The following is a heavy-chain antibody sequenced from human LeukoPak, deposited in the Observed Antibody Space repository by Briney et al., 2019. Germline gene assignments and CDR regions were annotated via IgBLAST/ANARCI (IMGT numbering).Heavy chain of an antibody. D-gene: IGHD3-22*01. CDR2: ITIDGSST. Sequence: GGSLRLSCVASGVTSRNSWMHWVRQAPGKGLVWVSRITIDGSSTIYADSVKGRFTISRDYAKKSLYLQMNSLRAEDTAVYYCASNYDSSRPLDPWGQGTLVTVSS. V-gene: IGHV3-74*01. J-gene: IGHJ5*02. CDR3: ASNYDSSRPLDP. CDR1: GVTSRNSW.